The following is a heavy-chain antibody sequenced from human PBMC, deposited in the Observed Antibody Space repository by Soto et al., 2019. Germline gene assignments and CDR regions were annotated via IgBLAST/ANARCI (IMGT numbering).Heavy chain of an antibody. CDR2: MNPNSGTT. D-gene: IGHD2-8*02. J-gene: IGHJ4*02. CDR3: ARVACTGGRCYYDY. CDR1: GYTFTSYD. V-gene: IGHV1-8*01. Sequence: QVQLVQSGAEVKKPGASVKVSCKASGYTFTSYDFNWVRQATGQGLEWLGWMNPNSGTTGSAQRFQGRVTMTRKTAISTAYMELSSLRSEDTAMYYCARVACTGGRCYYDYWGQGTLVTVSS.